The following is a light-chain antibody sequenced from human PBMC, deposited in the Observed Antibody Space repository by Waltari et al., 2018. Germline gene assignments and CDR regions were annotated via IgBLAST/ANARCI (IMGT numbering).Light chain of an antibody. V-gene: IGLV3-25*03. J-gene: IGLJ2*01. CDR1: AFPRQY. CDR3: QSADSSNTYVI. Sequence: SSELTQPPSVSVSPGQTARITCSGDAFPRQYTYWYQQKPGQAPVVVIYKDTERPSGIPERFSGSSSGTTVTLTISGVQAEDEADYYCQSADSSNTYVIFGGGTKLTVL. CDR2: KDT.